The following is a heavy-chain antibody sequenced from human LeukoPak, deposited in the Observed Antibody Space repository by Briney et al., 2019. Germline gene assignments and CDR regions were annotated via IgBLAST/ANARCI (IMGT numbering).Heavy chain of an antibody. D-gene: IGHD2-2*01. CDR3: ARGLLGHCTSTSCYVGYFDY. V-gene: IGHV4-30-4*08. CDR2: IYYSGST. CDR1: GGSIRSGDYY. Sequence: SETLSLTCTVSGGSIRSGDYYWSWIRQPPGKGLEWIGHIYYSGSTYYNPSLKSRVSISVDTSKNQFSLKLTSVTAADTAVYYCARGLLGHCTSTSCYVGYFDYWGQGTLVTVPS. J-gene: IGHJ4*02.